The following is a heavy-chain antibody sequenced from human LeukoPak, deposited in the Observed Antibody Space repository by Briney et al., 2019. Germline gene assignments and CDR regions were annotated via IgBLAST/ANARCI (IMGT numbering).Heavy chain of an antibody. CDR2: INPSGGDT. V-gene: IGHV1-46*01. CDR1: GYTFTSYY. Sequence: ASVKVSCKASGYTFTSYYMHWVRQAPGQGLEWLGIINPSGGDTKYAQKFQGRVTLTRDKSTSTVYMELSSLTSDDTAVYYCARTYCAEDCSIRYFDYWGQGTLVTVSS. J-gene: IGHJ4*02. D-gene: IGHD2-21*02. CDR3: ARTYCAEDCSIRYFDY.